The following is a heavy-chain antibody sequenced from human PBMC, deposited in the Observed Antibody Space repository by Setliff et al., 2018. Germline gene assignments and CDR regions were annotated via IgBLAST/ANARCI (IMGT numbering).Heavy chain of an antibody. J-gene: IGHJ5*02. V-gene: IGHV4-39*01. CDR3: ASHIYGSGSYNWFDP. D-gene: IGHD3-10*01. CDR2: LKYSGST. CDR1: GGSISSSSYY. Sequence: SETLSLTCTVSGGSISSSSYYWGWIRQPPGKGLEWIGSLKYSGSTYYNPSLKSRVTISVDTSKNQFSLKLSSVTAADTAVYYCASHIYGSGSYNWFDPWGQGTLVTSPQ.